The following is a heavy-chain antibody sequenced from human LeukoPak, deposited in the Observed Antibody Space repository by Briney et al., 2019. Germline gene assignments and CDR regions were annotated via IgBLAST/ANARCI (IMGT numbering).Heavy chain of an antibody. CDR3: ARIVETADYYMDV. CDR2: IYYSGST. Sequence: SETLSLTCTVSGGSISSSSYYWGWIRQPPGKGLEWIGSIYYSGSTYYNPSLKSRVTISVDTSKNQFSLKLSSVTAADTAVYYCARIVETADYYMDVWGKGTTVTVSS. J-gene: IGHJ6*03. D-gene: IGHD5-18*01. V-gene: IGHV4-39*01. CDR1: GGSISSSSYY.